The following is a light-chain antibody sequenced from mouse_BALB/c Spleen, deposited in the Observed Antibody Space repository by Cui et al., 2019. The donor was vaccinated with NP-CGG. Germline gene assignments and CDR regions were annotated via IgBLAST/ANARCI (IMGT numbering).Light chain of an antibody. Sequence: QAVVTQESAFTTSPGETVTLTCRSSTGAVTTSNYANWVQEKPDHLFTGLIGDTNNRAPGVPARFSGSLIGDKAALTITGAQTEDEAIYFCALWYSNHWVFGGGTKLTVL. CDR2: DTN. CDR3: ALWYSNHWV. J-gene: IGLJ1*01. V-gene: IGLV1*01. CDR1: TGAVTTSNY.